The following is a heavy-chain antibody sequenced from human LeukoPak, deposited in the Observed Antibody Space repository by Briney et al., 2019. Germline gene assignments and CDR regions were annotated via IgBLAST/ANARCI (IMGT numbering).Heavy chain of an antibody. D-gene: IGHD5-18*01. CDR3: ARGGNRGYSYGTLLDFDY. V-gene: IGHV1-2*02. Sequence: ASVKVSCKASGYXFTGYYMHWVRQAPGQGLEWMGWINPNSGGTNYAQKFQGRVTMTRDTSISTAYMELSRLRSDDTAVYYCARGGNRGYSYGTLLDFDYWGQGTLVTVSS. J-gene: IGHJ4*02. CDR2: INPNSGGT. CDR1: GYXFTGYY.